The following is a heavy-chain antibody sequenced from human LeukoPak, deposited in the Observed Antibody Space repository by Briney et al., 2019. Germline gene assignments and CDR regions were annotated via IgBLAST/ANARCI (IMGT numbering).Heavy chain of an antibody. CDR1: GFTFSSYA. CDR2: ISGSGGST. D-gene: IGHD3-16*01. J-gene: IGHJ4*02. V-gene: IGHV3-23*01. CDR3: ARTSPTSHFDF. Sequence: GGSLRLSCAASGFTFSSYAMSWVRQAPGKGLEWVSAISGSGGSTYYADSVKGRFTISRDNARNTLYLQMNSLRAEDTALYYCARTSPTSHFDFWGQGTLVTVSS.